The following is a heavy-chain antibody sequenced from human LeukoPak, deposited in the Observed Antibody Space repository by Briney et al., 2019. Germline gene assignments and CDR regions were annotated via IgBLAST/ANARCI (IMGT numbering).Heavy chain of an antibody. V-gene: IGHV3-48*04. CDR3: IYPEVRS. D-gene: IGHD1-14*01. CDR2: IRSGSSSI. CDR1: GFTFSSYS. J-gene: IGHJ4*02. Sequence: AGGSLRLSCAASGFTFSSYSMNWVRQAPGKGLEWISYIRSGSSSISYADSVKGRFTISRDSAEKSVYLQMNSLRVEDTAVYYCIYPEVRSWGLGTLVTVSP.